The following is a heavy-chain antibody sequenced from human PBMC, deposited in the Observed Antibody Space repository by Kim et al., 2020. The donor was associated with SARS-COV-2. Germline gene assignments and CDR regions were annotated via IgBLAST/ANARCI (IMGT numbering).Heavy chain of an antibody. J-gene: IGHJ6*02. D-gene: IGHD5-12*01. Sequence: SETLSLTCTVSGGSISSSSYYWGWIRQPPGKGLEWIGSIYYSGSTYYNPSLKSRVTISVDTSKNQFSLKLSSVTAADTAVYYCARLGYARLYYYYGMDVWGQGTTVTVSS. V-gene: IGHV4-39*01. CDR3: ARLGYARLYYYYGMDV. CDR2: IYYSGST. CDR1: GGSISSSSYY.